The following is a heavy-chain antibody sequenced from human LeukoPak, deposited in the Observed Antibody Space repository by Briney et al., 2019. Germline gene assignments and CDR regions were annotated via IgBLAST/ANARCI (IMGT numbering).Heavy chain of an antibody. J-gene: IGHJ3*02. V-gene: IGHV4-34*01. CDR3: AREHMGGDSFDI. CDR1: VQLFQLLY. Sequence: PSETLALTQAICVQLFQLLYSIGTRQPPGKGLEWIGEINHSGSANYNPSLKSRVTISVDTSKNQFSLKLSSVTAADTAVYYCAREHMGGDSFDIWGQGTMVTVSS. CDR2: INHSGSA. D-gene: IGHD2-15*01.